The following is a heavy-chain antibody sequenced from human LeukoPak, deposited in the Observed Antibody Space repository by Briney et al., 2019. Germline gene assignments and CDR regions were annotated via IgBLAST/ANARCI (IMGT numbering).Heavy chain of an antibody. D-gene: IGHD3-10*01. Sequence: PSETLSLTCTVSGDSISSYYWSWIRQPPGKGLEWIGWSEHICARGSTNYHPSLKSRATISVDTSKNQFSLKLSSVTAADTAVYYCARYYYGSGSNYNIAYFDHWGQGTLVTVSS. CDR3: ARYYYGSGSNYNIAYFDH. V-gene: IGHV4-4*09. J-gene: IGHJ4*02. CDR2: ICARGST. CDR1: GDSISSYY.